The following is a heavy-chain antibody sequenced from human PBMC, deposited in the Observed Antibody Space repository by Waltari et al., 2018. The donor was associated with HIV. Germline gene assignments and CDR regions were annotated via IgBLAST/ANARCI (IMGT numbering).Heavy chain of an antibody. J-gene: IGHJ5*02. V-gene: IGHV4-39*07. CDR1: GGSISSSSYY. D-gene: IGHD6-13*01. CDR2: YYYSGGT. Sequence: QLQLQESGPGLVKPSETLSLTCTVSGGSISSSSYYWGWIRKPPGKGLEWVGRYYYSGGTYYNPSLKSRVTISVDTSKNQFSLKLSSVTAADTAVYYCAREHYGLRSWYLGRFDPWGQGTLVTVSS. CDR3: AREHYGLRSWYLGRFDP.